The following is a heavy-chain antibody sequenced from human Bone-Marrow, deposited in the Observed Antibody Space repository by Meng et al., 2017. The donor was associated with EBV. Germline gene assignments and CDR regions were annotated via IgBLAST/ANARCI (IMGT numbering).Heavy chain of an antibody. V-gene: IGHV1-8*02. Sequence: QGQLVQAGAEVKKPGASVKVSCKASGYTFTSYAMHWVRQAPGQRLEWMGWMNPNSGNTGYAQKFQGRVTMTRNTSISTAYMELSSLRSEDTAVYYCAREGENYWGQGTLVTVSS. CDR1: GYTFTSYA. CDR3: AREGENY. CDR2: MNPNSGNT. D-gene: IGHD3-10*01. J-gene: IGHJ4*02.